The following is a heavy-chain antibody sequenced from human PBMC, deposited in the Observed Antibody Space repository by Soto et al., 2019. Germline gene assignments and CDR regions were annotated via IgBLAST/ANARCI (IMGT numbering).Heavy chain of an antibody. D-gene: IGHD1-1*01. CDR2: ISNGGDST. V-gene: IGHV3-23*01. J-gene: IGHJ4*02. CDR3: AKVSGTTTGRLNS. Sequence: PGGSLRLSCSASGFTFSSYSMHWVRQAPGKGLVWVSAISNGGDSTYYADSVKGRLTISRDNSKNTLYLQMNCLRAEDTAVYYCAKVSGTTTGRLNSWGQGTLVTVSS. CDR1: GFTFSSYS.